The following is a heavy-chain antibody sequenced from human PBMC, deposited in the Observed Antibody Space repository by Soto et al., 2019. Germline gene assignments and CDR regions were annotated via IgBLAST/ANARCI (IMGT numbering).Heavy chain of an antibody. CDR3: ARGARPHPTYYYSMDV. J-gene: IGHJ6*02. CDR1: GYTFNTYT. V-gene: IGHV3-21*01. D-gene: IGHD6-6*01. CDR2: ITYSSYI. Sequence: SCKASGYTFNTYTLNGVLQAALKGREGVSSITYSSYIYYADSVRGRFTISRDNAKNSLYLQMDNLRADDTAVYYCARGARPHPTYYYSMDVWGQGTTVTVSS.